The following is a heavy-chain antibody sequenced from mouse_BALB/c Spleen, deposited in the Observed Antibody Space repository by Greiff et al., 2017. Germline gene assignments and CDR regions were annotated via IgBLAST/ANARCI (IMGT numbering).Heavy chain of an antibody. Sequence: QVQLQQPGAELVKPGTSVKLSCKASGYNFTSYWINWVKLRPGQGLEWIGDIYPGSGSTNYNEKFKSKATLTVDTSSSTAYMQLSSLASEDSALYYCARSETDAMDYWGQGTSVTVSS. V-gene: IGHV1-55*01. CDR1: GYNFTSYW. CDR2: IYPGSGST. J-gene: IGHJ4*01. CDR3: ARSETDAMDY.